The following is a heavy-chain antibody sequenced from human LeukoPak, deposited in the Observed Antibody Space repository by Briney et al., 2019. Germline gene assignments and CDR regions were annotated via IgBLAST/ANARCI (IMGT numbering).Heavy chain of an antibody. CDR1: GGSISSSSYY. D-gene: IGHD1-1*01. J-gene: IGHJ4*02. CDR2: IYYSGNT. CDR3: ARAYAGYASRFDY. Sequence: SETLSLTCSVSGGSISSSSYYWGWIRQPPGKGLEWIGSIYYSGNTYNNPSLKSRVTVSVDTSKNQFSLKLRSVIEADTAVYYCARAYAGYASRFDYWGQGILVTVPS. V-gene: IGHV4-39*07.